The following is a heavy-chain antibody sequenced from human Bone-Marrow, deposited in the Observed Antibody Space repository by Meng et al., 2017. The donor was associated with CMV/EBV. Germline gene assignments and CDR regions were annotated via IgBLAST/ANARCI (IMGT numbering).Heavy chain of an antibody. CDR3: ASSQPTIHHLNN. D-gene: IGHD5-24*01. CDR1: GFTFSSYG. V-gene: IGHV3-30*02. CDR2: IRYDGSNK. J-gene: IGHJ4*02. Sequence: GESLKISCAASGFTFSSYGMHWVRQAPGKGLEWVAFIRYDGSNKYYADSVKGRFTISRDNSKNTLYLQMNSLRAEDTAVYYCASSQPTIHHLNNWGQGTLVTVSS.